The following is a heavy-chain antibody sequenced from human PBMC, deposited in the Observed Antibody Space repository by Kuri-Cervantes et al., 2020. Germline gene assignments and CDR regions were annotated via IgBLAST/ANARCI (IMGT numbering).Heavy chain of an antibody. CDR2: VSHSGSA. CDR3: ARDGDGPFDY. CDR1: GDSISGSNW. J-gene: IGHJ4*02. D-gene: IGHD5-24*01. Sequence: ESLKISCDVSGDSISGSNWWTWVRQPPGKGLEWIGEVSHSGSANYKTSLKSRVTISVDTSKNQFSLKLSSVTAADTAVYYCARDGDGPFDYWGQGTLVTVSS. V-gene: IGHV4/OR15-8*01.